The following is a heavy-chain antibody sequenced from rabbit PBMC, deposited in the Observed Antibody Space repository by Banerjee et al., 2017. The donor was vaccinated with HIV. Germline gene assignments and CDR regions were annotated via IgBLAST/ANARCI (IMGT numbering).Heavy chain of an antibody. Sequence: QQQLEESGGGLVKPGGTLTLTCKASGLDFSTYSMSWVRQAPGKGPEWIACIYNGDGSTYYASWAKGRFTISKTSSTTVTLQMTSLTAADTATYFCARDLGGGSDLWGQGTLVTVS. CDR1: GLDFSTYS. V-gene: IGHV1S45*01. CDR3: ARDLGGGSDL. J-gene: IGHJ3*01. D-gene: IGHD8-1*01. CDR2: IYNGDGST.